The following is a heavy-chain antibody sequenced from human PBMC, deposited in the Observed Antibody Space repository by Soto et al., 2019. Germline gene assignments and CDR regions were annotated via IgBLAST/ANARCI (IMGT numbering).Heavy chain of an antibody. CDR2: ISSSSSYI. D-gene: IGHD2-21*02. V-gene: IGHV3-21*01. Sequence: EVQLVESGGGLVKPGGSLRLSCAASGFTFSSYSMNWVRQAPGKGLEWVSSISSSSSYIYYADSVKGRFTISRDNAKNSLYLQMNSLRAEDTAVYYCARDHSTVVVTATPYGMDVWGQGTTVTVSS. CDR1: GFTFSSYS. J-gene: IGHJ6*02. CDR3: ARDHSTVVVTATPYGMDV.